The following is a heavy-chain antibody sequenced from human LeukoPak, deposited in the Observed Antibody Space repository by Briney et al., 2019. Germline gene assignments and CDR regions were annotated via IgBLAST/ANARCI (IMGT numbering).Heavy chain of an antibody. CDR3: ARYPSYSYSLDY. D-gene: IGHD5-18*01. V-gene: IGHV3-23*01. CDR2: VSDSGDVT. Sequence: GGSLRLSCAASGFTFGTFAMTWVRQAPGKGLEWVSTVSDSGDVTYSADSVKGRFTISRDDSGNTLFLRMVSLRAEDTAVYYCARYPSYSYSLDYWGPGTLVTVSS. CDR1: GFTFGTFA. J-gene: IGHJ4*02.